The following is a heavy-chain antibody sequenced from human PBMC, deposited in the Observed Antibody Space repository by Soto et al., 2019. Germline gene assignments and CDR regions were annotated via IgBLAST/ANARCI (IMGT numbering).Heavy chain of an antibody. D-gene: IGHD6-13*01. CDR2: IIPIFGKA. Sequence: SVKRARKTAVYTISIYLVSWLRQAKEQGREWMGGIIPIFGKANYAQKFQGRVKSTADESTSTAYMELSSLRSEDTAVYYCARGNIAAAGRVCDYYYGMDVWRQGTSVIVSS. V-gene: IGHV1-69*13. CDR3: ARGNIAAAGRVCDYYYGMDV. J-gene: IGHJ6*02. CDR1: VYTISIYL.